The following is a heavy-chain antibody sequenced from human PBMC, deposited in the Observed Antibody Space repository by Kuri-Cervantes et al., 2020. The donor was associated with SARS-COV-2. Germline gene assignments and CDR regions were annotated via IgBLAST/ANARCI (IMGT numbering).Heavy chain of an antibody. D-gene: IGHD3-9*01. CDR1: GGSFNNYY. V-gene: IGHV4-34*01. Sequence: SETLSLTCAVYGGSFNNYYWNWIRQPPGKGLEWIGEINHTGSTNYNPSLKSRVTISVDTSKNQFSLKLSSVTAADTAVYYCARQLRYFDWLGDDAFDIWGQGTMVTVSS. J-gene: IGHJ3*02. CDR3: ARQLRYFDWLGDDAFDI. CDR2: INHTGST.